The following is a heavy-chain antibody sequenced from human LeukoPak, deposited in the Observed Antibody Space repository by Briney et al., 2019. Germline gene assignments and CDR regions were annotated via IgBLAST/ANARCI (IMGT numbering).Heavy chain of an antibody. CDR2: ISGSGIRT. V-gene: IGHV3-23*01. J-gene: IGHJ3*02. D-gene: IGHD3-22*01. CDR1: GFTVSSYE. Sequence: GGSLRLSCAASGFTVSSYEMNWVRQAPGKGLEWVSGISGSGIRTYYAGSVKGRFTISRDSSKNTRYLQMNSLRVEDTAVYYCAKSWNYCDSSGDDALDIWGQGTMVTVSS. CDR3: AKSWNYCDSSGDDALDI.